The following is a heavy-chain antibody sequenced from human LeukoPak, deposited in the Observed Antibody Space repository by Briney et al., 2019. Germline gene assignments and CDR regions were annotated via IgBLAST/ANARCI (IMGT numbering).Heavy chain of an antibody. Sequence: GGSLRLSSSASGITFSDYGLHWVRQAPGKGLAWVAIISDGGSNTYYGDSVKGRFTVSRDNSKNTLYLQMTSLRVDDTAVYYCAREVNYYYYMDVWGKGTTVTVS. J-gene: IGHJ6*03. CDR3: AREVNYYYYMDV. V-gene: IGHV3-30*01. CDR1: GITFSDYG. D-gene: IGHD4-11*01. CDR2: ISDGGSNT.